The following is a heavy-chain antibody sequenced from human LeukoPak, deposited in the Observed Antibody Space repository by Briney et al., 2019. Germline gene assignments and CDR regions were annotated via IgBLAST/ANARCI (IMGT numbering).Heavy chain of an antibody. D-gene: IGHD1-26*01. CDR1: GLSFRSYA. CDR3: AKDQDSGSYYSLDY. J-gene: IGHJ4*02. V-gene: IGHV3-23*01. CDR2: ISASGGST. Sequence: GGSLRLSCAASGLSFRSYAMSWVRQAPGKGLEWVSAISASGGSTYYADSVKGRVTISRDNSKNTLYLQMNSLRAEDTAVYYCAKDQDSGSYYSLDYWGQGTLVTVSS.